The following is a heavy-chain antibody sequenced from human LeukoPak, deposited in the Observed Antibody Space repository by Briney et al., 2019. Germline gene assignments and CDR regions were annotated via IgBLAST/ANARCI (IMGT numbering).Heavy chain of an antibody. J-gene: IGHJ4*02. V-gene: IGHV3-48*03. D-gene: IGHD5-12*01. Sequence: GGSLRLSCTASKFYFSTYDTNWVRQVPGKGLEWVSYIDSSASTTYYAGSVQGRFTVSRDNAKNSLYLQMTSLRVEDTAFYYCASAHGGSGYDRPFDYWGQGTLVTVSS. CDR2: IDSSASTT. CDR1: KFYFSTYD. CDR3: ASAHGGSGYDRPFDY.